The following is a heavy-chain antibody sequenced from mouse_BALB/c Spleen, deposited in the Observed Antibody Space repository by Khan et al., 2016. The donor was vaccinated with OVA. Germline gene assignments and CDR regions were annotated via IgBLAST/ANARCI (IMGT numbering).Heavy chain of an antibody. CDR1: GYTFANYW. CDR3: TRLGYSYGTTFVY. CDR2: LNPSTGYT. D-gene: IGHD1-1*01. V-gene: IGHV1-7*01. J-gene: IGHJ2*01. Sequence: VQLQESGAELAKPGASVKMSCKASGYTFANYWMHWVKQRPGQGLDWIGYLNPSTGYTDYNQKFKDKATLTADKSSSTAYMQLSSLTSEDSAVYYCTRLGYSYGTTFVYWGQGTTLTVSS.